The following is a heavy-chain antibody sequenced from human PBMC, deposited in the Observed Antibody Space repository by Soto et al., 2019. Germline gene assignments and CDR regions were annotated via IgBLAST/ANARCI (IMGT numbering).Heavy chain of an antibody. CDR2: IDWDDDK. V-gene: IGHV2-70*11. CDR3: ARLTPTENYYYYYMDV. Sequence: SGPTLVNPTQTLTLNCTFSGFSLSTSGMCVSWIRQPPGKALEWLARIDWDDDKYYSTSLKTRLTISKDTSKNQVVLTMTNMDPVDTATYYCARLTPTENYYYYYMDVWGKGTTVTVSS. J-gene: IGHJ6*03. CDR1: GFSLSTSGMC.